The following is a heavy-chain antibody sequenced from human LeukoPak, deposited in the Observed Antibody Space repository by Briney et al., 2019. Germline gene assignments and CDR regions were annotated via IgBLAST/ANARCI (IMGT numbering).Heavy chain of an antibody. CDR3: ATTPGKLWFGELSR. J-gene: IGHJ4*02. Sequence: EASVKVSCKVSGYSLTELPMHWVRQAPGKGLEWMGGFDPEDGETIYAQTLQGRVTMTEDTSTDTAYMELSSLRSEDTAVYYCATTPGKLWFGELSRWGQGTLVTVSS. V-gene: IGHV1-24*01. CDR2: FDPEDGET. CDR1: GYSLTELP. D-gene: IGHD3-10*01.